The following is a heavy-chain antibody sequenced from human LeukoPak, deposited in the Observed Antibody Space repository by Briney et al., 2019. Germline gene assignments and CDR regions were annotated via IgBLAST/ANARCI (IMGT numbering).Heavy chain of an antibody. CDR2: IYTSGST. D-gene: IGHD2-21*02. CDR3: ARAVVTAIHPFDY. J-gene: IGHJ4*02. CDR1: GGSISSGSYY. Sequence: TSETLSLTGTVSGGSISSGSYYWSWIRQPAGKGLEWIVRIYTSGSTNYNPSLKSRVTISVDTSKNQFSLKLSSVTAADTAVYYCARAVVTAIHPFDYWGQGTLVTVSS. V-gene: IGHV4-61*02.